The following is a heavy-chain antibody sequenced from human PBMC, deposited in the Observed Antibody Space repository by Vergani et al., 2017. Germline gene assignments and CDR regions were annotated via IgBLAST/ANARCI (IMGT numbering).Heavy chain of an antibody. Sequence: QVQRQESGPGLLKPSETLSLTCTVPGGSISSYYWSWIRQPPGKGLEWIGYIYYSGSTNYNPSLKSRVTISADTSKNQFSLKLSSVTAADTAVYYCARNPYCGGDCYSDAIDIWGQGTMVTVSS. CDR2: IYYSGST. D-gene: IGHD2-21*02. J-gene: IGHJ3*02. CDR3: ARNPYCGGDCYSDAIDI. V-gene: IGHV4-59*01. CDR1: GGSISSYY.